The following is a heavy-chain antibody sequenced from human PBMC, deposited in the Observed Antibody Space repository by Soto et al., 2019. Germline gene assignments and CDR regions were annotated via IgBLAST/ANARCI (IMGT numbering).Heavy chain of an antibody. CDR2: INHSGST. CDR3: ARASVVVPAAMLGDWFDP. J-gene: IGHJ5*02. Sequence: PSETLSLTCAVYGGSFSGYYWSWIRQPPGKGLEWIGEINHSGSTNYNPSLKSRVTISVDTSKNQFSLKLSSVTAADTAVYYCARASVVVPAAMLGDWFDPWGQGTLVTVSS. V-gene: IGHV4-34*01. D-gene: IGHD2-2*01. CDR1: GGSFSGYY.